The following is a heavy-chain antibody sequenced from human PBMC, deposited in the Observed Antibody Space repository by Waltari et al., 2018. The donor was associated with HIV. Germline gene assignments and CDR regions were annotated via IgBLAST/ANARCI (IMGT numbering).Heavy chain of an antibody. D-gene: IGHD5-12*01. J-gene: IGHJ2*01. CDR1: GGSTNFYY. CDR2: IYHSGST. V-gene: IGHV4-59*01. CDR3: ARSPRGYSGFDSWYFDI. Sequence: QVQLQESGPGLVKPSETLSLTCSVSGGSTNFYYWSWIRQPPGTGLEFIGYIYHSGSTNYHPSLESRVTILLDSPKNQVSLKLTSMTAADTALYYCARSPRGYSGFDSWYFDIWGRGTLVTVSP.